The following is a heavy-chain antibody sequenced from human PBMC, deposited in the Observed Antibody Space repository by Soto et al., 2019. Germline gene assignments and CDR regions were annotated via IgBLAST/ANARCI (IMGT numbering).Heavy chain of an antibody. J-gene: IGHJ6*02. CDR1: GGTFSSYA. V-gene: IGHV1-69*13. CDR2: IIPIFGTP. D-gene: IGHD4-17*01. CDR3: ARPMTTVTNYYYYYGMDV. Sequence: SVKVSCKASGGTFSSYAISWVRQAPGQGLEWMGGIIPIFGTPNYAQKFQGRVTIIADESTSTAYMELSSLRSEDTAVYYCARPMTTVTNYYYYYGMDVWGQGTTVTVSS.